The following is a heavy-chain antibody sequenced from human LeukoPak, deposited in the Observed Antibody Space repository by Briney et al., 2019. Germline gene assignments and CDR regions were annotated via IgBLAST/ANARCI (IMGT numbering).Heavy chain of an antibody. CDR2: IYPGDSDT. D-gene: IGHD5-24*01. CDR3: ARHRRDGYNPYYYYYMDV. V-gene: IGHV5-51*01. J-gene: IGHJ6*03. Sequence: GESLKISCKGSGYSFTSYWIGWVRQMPGKGLEWMGIIYPGDSDTRYSPSFQGQGTISADKSISTAYLQWSSLKASDTAMYYCARHRRDGYNPYYYYYMDVWGKGTTVTVSS. CDR1: GYSFTSYW.